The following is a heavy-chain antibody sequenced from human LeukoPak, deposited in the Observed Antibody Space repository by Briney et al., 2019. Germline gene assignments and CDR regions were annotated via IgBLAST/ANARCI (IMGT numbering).Heavy chain of an antibody. CDR3: ARDAYYYDSSGYQF. V-gene: IGHV1-18*01. J-gene: IGHJ4*02. CDR2: ISAYNGNT. CDR1: GYTFTSYG. D-gene: IGHD3-22*01. Sequence: ASVKVSCKASGYTFTSYGISWVRQAPGQGLEWMGWISAYNGNTNYAQKLQGRVTMTTDTSTSTAYMELRSLRSDDAAVYYCARDAYYYDSSGYQFWGQGTLVTVSS.